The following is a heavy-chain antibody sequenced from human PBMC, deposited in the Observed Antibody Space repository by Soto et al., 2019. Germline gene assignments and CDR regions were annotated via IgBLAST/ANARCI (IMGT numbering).Heavy chain of an antibody. Sequence: SGTLSLTCAVYGGSFSGFYLNWSRQPPGKGLEWIGEGIHSGTTNYNPSLKSRVSISVDTSKNQFSLKLSSVTAADTAVYYCARDRILHYSSTWRPFDHWGQGTLVTVSS. V-gene: IGHV4-34*12. CDR3: ARDRILHYSSTWRPFDH. CDR1: GGSFSGFY. J-gene: IGHJ4*02. D-gene: IGHD6-13*01. CDR2: GIHSGTT.